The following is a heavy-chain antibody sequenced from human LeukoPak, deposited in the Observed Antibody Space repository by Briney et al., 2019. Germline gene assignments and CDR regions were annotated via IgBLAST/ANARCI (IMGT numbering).Heavy chain of an antibody. V-gene: IGHV4-61*02. D-gene: IGHD3-10*01. CDR3: ASEVYGSGSLSWAY. J-gene: IGHJ4*02. Sequence: SETLSLTCTVSGGSISSGSYYWSWIRQPAGKGLEWIGRIYTSGSTNYNPSLKSRVTISVDTSKNQFSLKLSSVTAADTAVYYCASEVYGSGSLSWAYWGQGTLVTVSS. CDR1: GGSISSGSYY. CDR2: IYTSGST.